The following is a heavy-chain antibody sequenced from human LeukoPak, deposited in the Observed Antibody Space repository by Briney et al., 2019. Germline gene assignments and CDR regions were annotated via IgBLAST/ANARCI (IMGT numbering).Heavy chain of an antibody. CDR1: GGSISSSSYY. Sequence: SETLSLTCTVSGGSISSSSYYWGWIRQPPGKGLEWIGSIYYSGSTYYNPSLKSRVTISVDTSKNQFSLKLSSVTAADTAVYYCARAPRLPGIAAAWYDYWGQGTLVTVSS. J-gene: IGHJ4*02. CDR3: ARAPRLPGIAAAWYDY. D-gene: IGHD6-13*01. CDR2: IYYSGST. V-gene: IGHV4-39*01.